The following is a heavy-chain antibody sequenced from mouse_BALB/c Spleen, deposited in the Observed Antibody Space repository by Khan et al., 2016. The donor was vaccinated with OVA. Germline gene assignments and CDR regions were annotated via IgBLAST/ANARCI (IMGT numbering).Heavy chain of an antibody. J-gene: IGHJ4*01. Sequence: VQLKESGGDSVKPGGSLKLSCAASGFAFSSYDMSWVRQTPEKRLEWVAIINSRGSYTYYSDSVKDRFTISRDNARNTLYLQMSSLRSEDTALYYCTRHGGFNPYYAMDYWGQGTSVTVSS. CDR1: GFAFSSYD. V-gene: IGHV5-9*02. CDR2: INSRGSYT. CDR3: TRHGGFNPYYAMDY.